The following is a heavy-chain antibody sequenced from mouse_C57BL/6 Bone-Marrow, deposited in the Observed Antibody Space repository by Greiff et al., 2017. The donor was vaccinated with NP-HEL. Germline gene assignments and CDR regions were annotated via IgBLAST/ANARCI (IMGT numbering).Heavy chain of an antibody. CDR3: RKPFAY. V-gene: IGHV5-4*03. Sequence: EVKLVESGGGLVKPGGSLKLSCAASGFTFSSYAMSWVRQTPEKRLEWVATISAGGSYTYYPDNVKGRFTISRNNAKNNLYLQMSHLKSEDTAMYYGRKPFAYWGQGTLVTVSA. CDR2: ISAGGSYT. J-gene: IGHJ3*01. CDR1: GFTFSSYA.